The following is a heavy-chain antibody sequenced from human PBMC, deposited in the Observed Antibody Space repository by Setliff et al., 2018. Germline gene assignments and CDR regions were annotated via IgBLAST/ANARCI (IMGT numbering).Heavy chain of an antibody. D-gene: IGHD1-26*01. V-gene: IGHV1-69*13. CDR2: IIPISGTA. Sequence: SVKVSCKASGGTFSSYAITWVRQAPGQGLEWMGGIIPISGTAKYAQKFQGRVTITADQSTRTAYMELSSLRSEDTAVYYCAIPSSGNFYFDYWGQGTLVTVSS. J-gene: IGHJ4*02. CDR1: GGTFSSYA. CDR3: AIPSSGNFYFDY.